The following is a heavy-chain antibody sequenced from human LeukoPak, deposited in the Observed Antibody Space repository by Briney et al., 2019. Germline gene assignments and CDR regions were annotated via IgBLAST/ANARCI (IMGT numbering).Heavy chain of an antibody. J-gene: IGHJ6*02. CDR1: GGSISSSNW. CDR2: IYHSGST. Sequence: SGTLSLTCAVSGGSISSSNWWGWVRQPPGKGLEWIGEIYHSGSTNYNPSLKSRVTISVDKSKNQFSLKLSSVTAADTAVYYCARLVRGVIIIHGMDVWGQGTTVTVSS. D-gene: IGHD3-10*01. CDR3: ARLVRGVIIIHGMDV. V-gene: IGHV4-4*02.